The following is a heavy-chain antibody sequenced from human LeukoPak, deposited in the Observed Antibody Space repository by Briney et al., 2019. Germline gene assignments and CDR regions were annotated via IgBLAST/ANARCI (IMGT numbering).Heavy chain of an antibody. J-gene: IGHJ4*02. D-gene: IGHD2-15*01. CDR2: INWNGGST. Sequence: GGSLRLSCAASGFTFDDYGMSWVRQAPGKGLEWVSGINWNGGSTGYADSVKGRFTISRDNAKNSLYLQMNSLRAEDTALYYCARQGYYSGGSCQDDYWGQGTLVTVSS. CDR3: ARQGYYSGGSCQDDY. V-gene: IGHV3-20*04. CDR1: GFTFDDYG.